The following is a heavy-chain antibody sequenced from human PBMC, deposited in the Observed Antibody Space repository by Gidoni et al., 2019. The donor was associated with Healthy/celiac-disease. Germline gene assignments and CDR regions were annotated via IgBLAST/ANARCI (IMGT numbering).Heavy chain of an antibody. J-gene: IGHJ4*02. D-gene: IGHD3-16*01. V-gene: IGHV1-69*01. CDR3: VGGEGILGAFDY. CDR1: GGTFSSYA. Sequence: QVQLVQSGAEVKKPGSSVKVSCKASGGTFSSYAISWVRQAPGQGLEWMGGIIPIFGTATYEQKVQGRVTITAEESTRTAYMELSSLRSGDTAVYYCVGGEGILGAFDYWGQGTLVTVSS. CDR2: IIPIFGTA.